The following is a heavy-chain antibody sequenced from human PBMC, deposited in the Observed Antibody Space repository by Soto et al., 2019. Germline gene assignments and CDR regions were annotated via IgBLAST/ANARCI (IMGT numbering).Heavy chain of an antibody. CDR1: GFTFSSYG. CDR3: ARDLMVRGVPGPYYYYYMDV. J-gene: IGHJ6*03. Sequence: QVQLVESGGGVVQPGRSLRLSCAASGFTFSSYGMHWVRQAPGKGLEWVAVIWYDGSNKYYADSVKGRFTISRDNSKNTLYLQMNSLRAEDTAVYYCARDLMVRGVPGPYYYYYMDVWGKGTTVTVSS. CDR2: IWYDGSNK. D-gene: IGHD3-10*01. V-gene: IGHV3-33*01.